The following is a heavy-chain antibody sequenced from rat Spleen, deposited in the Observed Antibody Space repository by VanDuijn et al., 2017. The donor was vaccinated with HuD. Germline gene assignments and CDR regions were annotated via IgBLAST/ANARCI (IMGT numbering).Heavy chain of an antibody. CDR3: TRENWVFDY. CDR1: GFTFSSYW. D-gene: IGHD5-1*01. CDR2: ISSEGRSS. Sequence: EVQLVETGGGLVQPGKSLKLSCVASGFTFSSYWMYWVRQSPTKGLEWVATISSEGRSSYYRDSVKGRFTISRDSAKSTLYLQMNSLRSEDTATYYCTRENWVFDYWGQGVMVTVSS. J-gene: IGHJ2*01. V-gene: IGHV5-29*01.